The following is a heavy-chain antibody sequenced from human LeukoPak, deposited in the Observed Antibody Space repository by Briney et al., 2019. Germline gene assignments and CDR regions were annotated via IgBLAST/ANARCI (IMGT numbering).Heavy chain of an antibody. CDR3: ARVRYYDFWSGYERYFDY. D-gene: IGHD3-3*01. CDR2: IYYSGST. J-gene: IGHJ4*02. V-gene: IGHV4-59*01. Sequence: PSETLSLTCTVSGGSISSYYWSWIRQPPGKGLEWIGYIYYSGSTNYNPSLKSRVTISVDTSKNQFSLKLSSVTAADTAVYYCARVRYYDFWSGYERYFDYWGQGTLVTVSS. CDR1: GGSISSYY.